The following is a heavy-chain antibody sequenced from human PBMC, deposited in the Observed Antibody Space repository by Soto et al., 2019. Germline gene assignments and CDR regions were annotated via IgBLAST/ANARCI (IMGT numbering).Heavy chain of an antibody. Sequence: QTLSLTCAISGDSVSSNSAAWNLIRQSPSRGLEWLGRTYYRSKWYNDYAVSVQSRISINPDTSKNQFSLQLNSVTPEDTAVYYCARDPPTATGALDIWGQGTMVTVSS. CDR2: TYYRSKWYN. V-gene: IGHV6-1*01. CDR1: GDSVSSNSAA. D-gene: IGHD4-17*01. J-gene: IGHJ3*02. CDR3: ARDPPTATGALDI.